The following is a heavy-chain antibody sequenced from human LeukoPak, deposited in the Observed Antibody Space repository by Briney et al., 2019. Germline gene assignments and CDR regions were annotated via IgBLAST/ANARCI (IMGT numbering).Heavy chain of an antibody. V-gene: IGHV4-4*09. D-gene: IGHD3-3*01. CDR2: IYTSGST. J-gene: IGHJ5*02. CDR1: GGSISSYY. CDR3: ARDQVDFWSGKRNWFDP. Sequence: SETLSLTCTVSGGSISSYYWSWIRQPPGKGLEWIGYIYTSGSTDYNPSLKSRVTISVDTSKNQFSLKLSSVTAADTAVYYCARDQVDFWSGKRNWFDPWGQGTLVTVSS.